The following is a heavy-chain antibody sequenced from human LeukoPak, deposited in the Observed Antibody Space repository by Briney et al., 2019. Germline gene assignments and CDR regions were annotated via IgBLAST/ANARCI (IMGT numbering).Heavy chain of an antibody. V-gene: IGHV4-59*01. D-gene: IGHD2-2*01. CDR1: GGSISSYY. Sequence: SETLSLTCTVSGGSISSYYWSWIRQPPGKGLEWIGYIYYSGSTNYNPSLKSRVTISVDTSKNQFSLKLSSVTAADTAVYYCARAARYCSSTSCYARMYYYGMDVWGQGTTVTASS. CDR3: ARAARYCSSTSCYARMYYYGMDV. CDR2: IYYSGST. J-gene: IGHJ6*02.